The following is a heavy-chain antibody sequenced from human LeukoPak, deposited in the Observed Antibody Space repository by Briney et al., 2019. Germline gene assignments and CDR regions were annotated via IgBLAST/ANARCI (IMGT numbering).Heavy chain of an antibody. CDR2: IYYSGNT. J-gene: IGHJ4*02. V-gene: IGHV4-59*01. CDR1: GGSFSGYY. CDR3: ARGRGGLQHNYFDY. Sequence: PSETLSLTCAVYGGSFSGYYWSWIRQPRGKGLDWIGYIYYSGNTNYNPSLKSRVTISLDTSKNQFSLKLSSVTAADTAVYYCARGRGGLQHNYFDYWGQGTLVTVSS. D-gene: IGHD4-11*01.